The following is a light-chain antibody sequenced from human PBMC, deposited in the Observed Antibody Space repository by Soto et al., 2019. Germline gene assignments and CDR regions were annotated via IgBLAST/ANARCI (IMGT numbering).Light chain of an antibody. J-gene: IGKJ1*01. Sequence: IVFTQSPAIMSFSPGESASLSCRASQSVSDYLAWYQQKPGQAPRLFIYDVSKRATGIPARFSGSGSGTDFTLTISSLEPEDFAVYFCQQRYDWPWTFGLGTKVDIK. V-gene: IGKV3-11*01. CDR3: QQRYDWPWT. CDR2: DVS. CDR1: QSVSDY.